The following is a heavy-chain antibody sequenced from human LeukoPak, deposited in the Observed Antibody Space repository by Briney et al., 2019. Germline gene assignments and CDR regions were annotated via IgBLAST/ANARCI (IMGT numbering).Heavy chain of an antibody. CDR2: INHSGST. CDR1: GGSFSVYY. Sequence: SETLSLTCAVYGGSFSVYYWSWIRQPPGKGLEWIGEINHSGSTNYNPSLKSRVTISVDTSKNQFSLKLSSVTAADTAVYYCARDTGLAAATFDYWGQGTLVTVSS. D-gene: IGHD6-13*01. V-gene: IGHV4-34*01. J-gene: IGHJ4*02. CDR3: ARDTGLAAATFDY.